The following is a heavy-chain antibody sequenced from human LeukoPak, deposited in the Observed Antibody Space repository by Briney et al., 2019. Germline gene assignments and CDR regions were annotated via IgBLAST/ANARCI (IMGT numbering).Heavy chain of an antibody. CDR3: ARDRGVGATDY. CDR1: GYTFTNYY. J-gene: IGHJ4*02. V-gene: IGHV1-46*01. Sequence: ASVKVSCKAFGYTFTNYYMHWVRQAPGRGLEWMGMINPSGGSTSYTQKFQGRVTMTRDTSTSTVYMEMSSLRSDDTAVYYCARDRGVGATDYWGQGTLVTVSS. CDR2: INPSGGST. D-gene: IGHD1-26*01.